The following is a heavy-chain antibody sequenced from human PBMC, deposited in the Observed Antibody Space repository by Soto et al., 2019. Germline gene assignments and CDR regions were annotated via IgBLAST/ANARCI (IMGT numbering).Heavy chain of an antibody. CDR3: TTEPPLVTTVTTAPYLIVDY. Sequence: PGWSLRLSCAASGFTFSNAWMNWVRQAPGKGLEWVGRIKSKTDGGTTDYAAPVKGRFTISRDDSKNTLYLQMNSLKTEDTAVYYCTTEPPLVTTVTTAPYLIVDYWGQGTLVTVSS. CDR1: GFTFSNAW. CDR2: IKSKTDGGTT. J-gene: IGHJ4*02. V-gene: IGHV3-15*07. D-gene: IGHD4-4*01.